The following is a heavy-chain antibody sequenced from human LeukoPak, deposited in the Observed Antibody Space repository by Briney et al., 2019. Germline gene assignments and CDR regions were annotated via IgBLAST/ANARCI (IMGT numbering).Heavy chain of an antibody. D-gene: IGHD2-21*01. CDR1: GYSFTNYW. CDR2: IYPGDSDT. Sequence: GESLKISCKDSGYSFTNYWIGWVRQMPGRGLEWMGIIYPGDSDTRYSPSFQGQVTISADKSINTAYLQWSSLKASDTAMYYCARPPAYCGGNCYRTFDIWGQGTMVTVSS. J-gene: IGHJ3*02. V-gene: IGHV5-51*01. CDR3: ARPPAYCGGNCYRTFDI.